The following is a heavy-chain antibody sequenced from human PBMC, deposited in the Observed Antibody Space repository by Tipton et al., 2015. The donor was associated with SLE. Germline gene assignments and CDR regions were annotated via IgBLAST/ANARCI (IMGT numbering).Heavy chain of an antibody. CDR2: ISSSSKTI. J-gene: IGHJ3*02. Sequence: SLRLSCVASGFTFSIYSMNWVRHAPGKGLEWVSYISSSSKTIYYADSVKGQFTISRDNAKNSLYLQMNSLRAEDTAVYYCVRGYNWAYDIWGQGTMVTISS. D-gene: IGHD1-1*01. CDR3: VRGYNWAYDI. CDR1: GFTFSIYS. V-gene: IGHV3-48*01.